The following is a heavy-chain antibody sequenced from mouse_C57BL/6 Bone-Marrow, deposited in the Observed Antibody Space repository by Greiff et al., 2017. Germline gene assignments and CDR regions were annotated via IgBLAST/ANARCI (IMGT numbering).Heavy chain of an antibody. CDR2: ISNGGGST. V-gene: IGHV5-12*01. J-gene: IGHJ4*01. CDR3: ARHPFRAIDY. Sequence: EVKLVESGGGLVQPGGSLKLSCAASGFTFSDYYMYWVRQTPEKRLEWVAYISNGGGSTYYPDTVKGRFPISRDNAKNTLYLQMRRLKSEDTAMYYCARHPFRAIDYWGQGTSVTVSS. CDR1: GFTFSDYY.